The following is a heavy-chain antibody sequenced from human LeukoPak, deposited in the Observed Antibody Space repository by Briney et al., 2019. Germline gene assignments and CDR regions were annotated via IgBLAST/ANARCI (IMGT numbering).Heavy chain of an antibody. CDR3: ARAPRLAAATTINWFDP. J-gene: IGHJ5*02. V-gene: IGHV4-61*02. CDR1: GGSISSGSYY. D-gene: IGHD6-13*01. CDR2: IYTSGST. Sequence: SETLSLTCTVSGGSISSGSYYWSWIRQPAGKGLEWIGRIYTSGSTNYNPSLKSRVTISVDTSKNQFSLKLSSVTAADTAVYYCARAPRLAAATTINWFDPWGQGTLVTVSS.